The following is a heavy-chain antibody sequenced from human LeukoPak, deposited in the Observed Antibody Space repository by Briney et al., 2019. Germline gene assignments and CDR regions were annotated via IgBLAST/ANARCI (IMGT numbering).Heavy chain of an antibody. J-gene: IGHJ5*02. CDR1: GYTFTSYG. CDR3: ARDGAAADNGNWFDP. Sequence: ASVKVSCKASGYTFTSYGISWVRLAPGQGLEWMGSISGYNGNTNYAQKLQGRVTMTTDTSTSTAYMELRSLRFDDTAVYYCARDGAAADNGNWFDPWGQGTLVTVSS. V-gene: IGHV1-18*01. CDR2: ISGYNGNT. D-gene: IGHD6-13*01.